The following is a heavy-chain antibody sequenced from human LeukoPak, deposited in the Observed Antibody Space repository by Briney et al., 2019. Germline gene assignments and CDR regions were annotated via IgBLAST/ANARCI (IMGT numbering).Heavy chain of an antibody. Sequence: GGSLRLSCAASGFTFDDYGMSWVRQAPGKGLEWVSGINWNGGSTGYADSVKGRFTISRDNAKNMLYLQMNSLRAEDTAVYYCTRPIAAAGRNWFDPWGQGTLVTVSS. CDR3: TRPIAAAGRNWFDP. CDR1: GFTFDDYG. V-gene: IGHV3-20*04. D-gene: IGHD6-13*01. CDR2: INWNGGST. J-gene: IGHJ5*02.